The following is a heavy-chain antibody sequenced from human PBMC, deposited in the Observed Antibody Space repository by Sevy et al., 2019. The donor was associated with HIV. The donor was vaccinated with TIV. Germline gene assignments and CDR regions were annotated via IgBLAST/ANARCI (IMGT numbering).Heavy chain of an antibody. CDR1: GFTFSNYW. Sequence: GGSLRLSCAASGFTFSNYWMTWVRQAPGKGLEWVAHITQDGSEKHYVNSVKGRFTISGDNSKNSVYLQMNSLRAEDTAVYFCAREGYYDYIWGSYRYFNDYWGQGTLVTVSS. D-gene: IGHD3-16*02. CDR3: AREGYYDYIWGSYRYFNDY. V-gene: IGHV3-7*03. J-gene: IGHJ4*02. CDR2: ITQDGSEK.